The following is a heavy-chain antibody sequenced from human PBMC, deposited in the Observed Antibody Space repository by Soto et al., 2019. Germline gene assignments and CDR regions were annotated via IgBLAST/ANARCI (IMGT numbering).Heavy chain of an antibody. D-gene: IGHD6-6*01. J-gene: IGHJ5*02. Sequence: QVQLVQSGAEVKKPGSSVKVSCKASGGTFSSYAIRWVRQAPGQGLEWMGGITPIFGAADYAQKFQGRVTITADESTRTASMELSSLRSEDTAVYYCARDGIAGRPIAWFDPWGQGTLVTVSS. CDR3: ARDGIAGRPIAWFDP. CDR2: ITPIFGAA. V-gene: IGHV1-69*12. CDR1: GGTFSSYA.